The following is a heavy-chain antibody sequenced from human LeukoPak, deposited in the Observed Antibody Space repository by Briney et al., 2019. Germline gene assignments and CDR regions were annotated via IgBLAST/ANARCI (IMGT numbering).Heavy chain of an antibody. CDR1: GGSISSGGYS. CDR3: ARSTDSSGYYYYGMDV. Sequence: SETLSLTCAVSGGSISSGGYSWSWIRQHPGKGLEWIGYIYYSGSTYYNPSLKSRVTISVDTSKNQFSLKLSSVTAADTAVYYCARSTDSSGYYYYGMDVWGQGTTVTVSS. D-gene: IGHD3-22*01. J-gene: IGHJ6*02. CDR2: IYYSGST. V-gene: IGHV4-31*11.